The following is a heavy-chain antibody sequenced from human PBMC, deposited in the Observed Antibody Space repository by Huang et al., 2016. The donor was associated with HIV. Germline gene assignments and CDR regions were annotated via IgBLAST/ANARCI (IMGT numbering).Heavy chain of an antibody. CDR1: GYTFPSYG. Sequence: QIQLMQSGPELKQPGASVKVSCKASGYTFPSYGITWVGQAPGQGPEWMGWISASSGDTEYAQKFQGRVTLTTDTSTNIAYMELRSLRSDDTAKYYCARDPKYHRIGYYRQRRGIDIWGQGTMVIVSS. D-gene: IGHD3-22*01. CDR2: ISASSGDT. J-gene: IGHJ3*02. CDR3: ARDPKYHRIGYYRQRRGIDI. V-gene: IGHV1-18*01.